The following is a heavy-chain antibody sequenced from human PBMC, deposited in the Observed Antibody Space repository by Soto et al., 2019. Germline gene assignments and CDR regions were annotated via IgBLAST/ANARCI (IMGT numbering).Heavy chain of an antibody. CDR3: AKDLFPYSSFDY. CDR2: ISGSGGST. CDR1: GFTFSSYA. D-gene: IGHD6-19*01. Sequence: EVQLLESGGGLVQPGGSLRLSCAASGFTFSSYAMSWVRQAPGKGLEWVSAISGSGGSTYYADSVKGRFTIPRDNSKNTLYLQMNRLRAEDTAVYYCAKDLFPYSSFDYWGQGTLVTVSS. J-gene: IGHJ4*02. V-gene: IGHV3-23*01.